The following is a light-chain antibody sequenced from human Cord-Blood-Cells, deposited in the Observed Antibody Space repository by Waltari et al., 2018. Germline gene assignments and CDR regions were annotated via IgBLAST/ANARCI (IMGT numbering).Light chain of an antibody. J-gene: IGLJ3*02. CDR2: EGI. V-gene: IGLV2-23*03. CDR3: CSYAGSSTFKV. CDR1: SSDVGRYHL. Sequence: QSALTQPASVSGSPGQSITISCTGTSSDVGRYHLVSWYQQHPGKAPKLMIYEGINRPSGVLNRFSGSKSGNTASLSISGLQAEDEADYYCCSYAGSSTFKVFGGGTKLTVL.